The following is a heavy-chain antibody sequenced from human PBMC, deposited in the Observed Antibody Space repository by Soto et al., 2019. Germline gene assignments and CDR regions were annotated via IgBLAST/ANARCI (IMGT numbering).Heavy chain of an antibody. CDR1: GFTFSSYA. J-gene: IGHJ5*02. Sequence: GGSLRLSCAASGFTFSSYALSWVRQAPGKGLEWVSGISGSGGSTYYADSVKGQFTISRDNSKNTLYLQMNSLRAEDTAVYYCAKAVTLSFVVVAASSWGQGTLVTVSS. V-gene: IGHV3-23*01. CDR3: AKAVTLSFVVVAASS. D-gene: IGHD2-15*01. CDR2: ISGSGGST.